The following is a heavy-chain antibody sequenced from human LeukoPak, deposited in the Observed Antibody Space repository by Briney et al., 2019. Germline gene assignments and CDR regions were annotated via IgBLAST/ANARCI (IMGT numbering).Heavy chain of an antibody. J-gene: IGHJ4*02. V-gene: IGHV4-59*08. CDR2: IYGSGST. Sequence: SETLSLTCTVSGDYLSSHYWSWIRQPPGKGLEWIGYIYGSGSTHYDPSLRGRVTISEDTSKNQFSLKLTSVTAADTAVYYCARNVGWYSHDSWGQGTLVTVSS. D-gene: IGHD6-19*01. CDR1: GDYLSSHY. CDR3: ARNVGWYSHDS.